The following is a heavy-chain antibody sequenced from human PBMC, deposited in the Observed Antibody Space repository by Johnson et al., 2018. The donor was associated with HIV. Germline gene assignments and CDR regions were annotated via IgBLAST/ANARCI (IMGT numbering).Heavy chain of an antibody. CDR2: ISGSGGNT. V-gene: IGHV3-66*02. Sequence: VQLVESGGGLVQPGGSLRLSCAASGITVSSSYMSWVRQAPGKGLEWVSSISGSGGNTFYADSVRGRFTISRDNSKNTLYLQMNSLRAEDTAVYYCAKVGGRHDYGDYLGAFDIWGQGTMVTVSS. J-gene: IGHJ3*02. CDR3: AKVGGRHDYGDYLGAFDI. D-gene: IGHD4-17*01. CDR1: GITVSSSY.